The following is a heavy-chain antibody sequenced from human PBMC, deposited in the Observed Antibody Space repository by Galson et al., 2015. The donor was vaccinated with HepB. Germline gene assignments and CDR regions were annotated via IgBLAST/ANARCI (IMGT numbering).Heavy chain of an antibody. V-gene: IGHV3-23*01. CDR3: VKDEIDY. J-gene: IGHJ4*02. Sequence: SLRLSCAASGFTFSTYAMSWVRQAPGKGLEWVSTITGNGGSTYYADSVKGRFTISRDNSKNTLYLQMSSLRAEDTAVYYCVKDEIDYWGQGTLVTVSS. CDR1: GFTFSTYA. CDR2: ITGNGGST.